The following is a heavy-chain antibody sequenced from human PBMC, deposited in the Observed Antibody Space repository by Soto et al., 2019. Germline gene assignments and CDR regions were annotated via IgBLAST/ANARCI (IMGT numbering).Heavy chain of an antibody. J-gene: IGHJ3*02. CDR2: ISGYKNNT. Sequence: QGQLVQSGVEVKKPGASVKVSCKASGYTFTTYGISWVRQAPGQGLEWMGWISGYKNNTDYAQKFQGRVTMTTDTSTTPVYMDLGSLRSDDTAMYYCARDGPTIVAKDAFDIWGQGTMVTVSS. CDR3: ARDGPTIVAKDAFDI. V-gene: IGHV1-18*01. D-gene: IGHD2-21*01. CDR1: GYTFTTYG.